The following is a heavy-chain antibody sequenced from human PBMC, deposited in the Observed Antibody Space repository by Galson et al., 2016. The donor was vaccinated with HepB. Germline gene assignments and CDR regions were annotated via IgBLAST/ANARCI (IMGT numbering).Heavy chain of an antibody. CDR2: INHTGET. V-gene: IGHV4-34*08. Sequence: SETLSLTCGVNGGTFSNYYWSWFRQPPGGGLEWIGEINHTGETNVNPSLKSRVIVSVDTSKNQFSLNLVSVTAADTAVYCCGGRRAAKHFWYFDLWGRATQVTVSS. CDR1: GGTFSNYY. CDR3: GGRRAAKHFWYFDL. D-gene: IGHD5-18*01. J-gene: IGHJ2*01.